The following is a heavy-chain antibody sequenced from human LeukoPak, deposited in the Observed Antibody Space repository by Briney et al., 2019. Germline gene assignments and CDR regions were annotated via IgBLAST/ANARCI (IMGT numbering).Heavy chain of an antibody. J-gene: IGHJ4*02. CDR1: GGSISSYY. Sequence: SETLSLTCTVSGGSISSYYWSWIRQPPGKGLEWIGYIYYSGSTTYNPSLKSRVTISVDTSKNQFSLKLSSVTAADTAMYYCAGTGLFFDYWSQGTLVTVSS. V-gene: IGHV4-59*01. CDR2: IYYSGST. CDR3: AGTGLFFDY. D-gene: IGHD7-27*01.